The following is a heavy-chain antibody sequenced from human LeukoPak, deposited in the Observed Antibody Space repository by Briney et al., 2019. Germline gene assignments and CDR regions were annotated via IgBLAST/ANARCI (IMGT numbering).Heavy chain of an antibody. J-gene: IGHJ5*01. CDR3: ARDFWNFYDSSGYYRDFDS. D-gene: IGHD3-22*01. CDR1: TSH. CDR2: IGSYEGDT. V-gene: IGHV1-18*01. Sequence: ASVKVSCKATSHIRWVRQAPGQGLEWMGWIGSYEGDTYYAQKFQGRVTVTTDTSTNTVYMELRSLRADDTAVYYCARDFWNFYDSSGYYRDFDSWGQGTLVTVSS.